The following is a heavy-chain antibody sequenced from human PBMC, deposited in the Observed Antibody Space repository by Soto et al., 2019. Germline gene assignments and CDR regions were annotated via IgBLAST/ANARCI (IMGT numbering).Heavy chain of an antibody. CDR3: ASSIVVVPAASKHNWFDP. CDR1: GFTFSSYA. J-gene: IGHJ5*02. Sequence: EVQLLESGGGLVQPGGSLRLSCAASGFTFSSYAMSWVRQAPGKGLEWVSAISGSGGSTYYADSVKGRFTISRDNSKNTLYLQMNSLRAEDTAVYYCASSIVVVPAASKHNWFDPWGQGTLVTVSS. D-gene: IGHD2-2*01. V-gene: IGHV3-23*01. CDR2: ISGSGGST.